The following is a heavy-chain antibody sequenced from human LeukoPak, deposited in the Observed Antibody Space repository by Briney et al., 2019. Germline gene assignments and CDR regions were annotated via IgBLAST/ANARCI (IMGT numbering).Heavy chain of an antibody. CDR1: GYTLTELS. V-gene: IGHV1-24*01. J-gene: IGHJ4*02. CDR3: ATDIIGSSWYYFDY. D-gene: IGHD6-13*01. CDR2: FDPEDGET. Sequence: ASVKVSCKVSGYTLTELSMRWVRQAPGKGLEWMGGFDPEDGETIYAQKFQGTVTMTEDTSTNTAYMELSSLRSEDTAVYYCATDIIGSSWYYFDYWGQGTLVTVSS.